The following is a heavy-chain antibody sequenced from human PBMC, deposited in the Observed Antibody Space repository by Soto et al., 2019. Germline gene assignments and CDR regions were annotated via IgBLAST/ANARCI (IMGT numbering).Heavy chain of an antibody. J-gene: IGHJ6*03. V-gene: IGHV3-33*01. CDR2: ISFDGSNR. CDR1: GFTFSSYG. D-gene: IGHD6-19*01. Sequence: QVQLVESGGGVVQPGRSLRLSCAASGFTFSSYGMHWVRQAPGKGLEWVAIISFDGSNRYYADSVKGQFTISRDSSKNTLYLQVNSLRAEDTAVYYCARGAGLSQYNYYINVWGKGTTVTVSS. CDR3: ARGAGLSQYNYYINV.